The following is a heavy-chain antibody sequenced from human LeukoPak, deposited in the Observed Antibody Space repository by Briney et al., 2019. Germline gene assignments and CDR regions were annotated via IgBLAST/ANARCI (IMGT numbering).Heavy chain of an antibody. Sequence: GESLKISCKGSGYSFTSYWINWVRQMPGKGLEWMGRIDPSDSYTNYSPSFQGHVTISVDKSISTAYLQWSSLKASDTAMYYCARQGGFYDNRGYNDAFDIWGQGTVVTVSS. CDR1: GYSFTSYW. J-gene: IGHJ3*02. CDR3: ARQGGFYDNRGYNDAFDI. D-gene: IGHD3-22*01. CDR2: IDPSDSYT. V-gene: IGHV5-10-1*01.